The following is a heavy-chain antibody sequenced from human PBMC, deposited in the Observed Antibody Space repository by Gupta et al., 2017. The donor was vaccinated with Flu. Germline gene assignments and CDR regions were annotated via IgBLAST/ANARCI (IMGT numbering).Heavy chain of an antibody. CDR1: RFTFRISA. V-gene: IGHV3-23*01. CDR2: ISGSGDSI. CDR3: AKGGGTYYYHYGMDV. J-gene: IGHJ6*02. Sequence: SGGGLAQPGGALTLSCAASRFTFRISAMNWVRPTPGPGTEGVSTISGSGDSIHYADSVKGRFTISRDNSKNTLSLQMNSLRGEDTATYYCAKGGGTYYYHYGMDVWGQGTTVTVSS.